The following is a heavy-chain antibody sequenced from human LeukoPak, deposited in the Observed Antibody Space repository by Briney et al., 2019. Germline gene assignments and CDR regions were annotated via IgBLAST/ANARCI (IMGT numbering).Heavy chain of an antibody. CDR2: IYPGDSDT. Sequence: GESLKISCKGSGYSFTNYWIGWVRQMPGKGLEWMGIIYPGDSDTRYSPSFQGQVTISADKSISTAYLQWSSLKASDTAMYYCAISSPYYYDSSGYYPTLFDYWGQGTLVTVSS. CDR1: GYSFTNYW. D-gene: IGHD3-22*01. CDR3: AISSPYYYDSSGYYPTLFDY. J-gene: IGHJ4*02. V-gene: IGHV5-51*01.